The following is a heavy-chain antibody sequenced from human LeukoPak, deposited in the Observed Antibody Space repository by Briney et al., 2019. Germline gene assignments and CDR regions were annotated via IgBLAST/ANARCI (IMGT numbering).Heavy chain of an antibody. CDR1: GFIFDDYA. CDR3: AKEGAQNAFDI. V-gene: IGHV3-9*01. J-gene: IGHJ3*02. D-gene: IGHD4/OR15-4a*01. CDR2: ISWNSGSI. Sequence: GGSLRLSCAASGFIFDDYAMHWVRQAPGKGLEWVSGISWNSGSIGYADSVKGRFTISRDNAKNSLYLQMNSLRAEDTALYYCAKEGAQNAFDIWGQGTMVTVSS.